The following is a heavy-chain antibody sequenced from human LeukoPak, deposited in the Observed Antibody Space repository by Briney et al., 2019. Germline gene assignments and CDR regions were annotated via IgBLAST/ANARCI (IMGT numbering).Heavy chain of an antibody. V-gene: IGHV1-18*01. Sequence: ASVKVSCKASGYTFSKFGVAWVRQAPGQGLEWMGWISAYSGITNYAQKFQGRVTVTTDTSTSTAYMELRSLRSDGTAVYYCARGLSYSYGSNSYYYMDVWGKGTTVTISS. CDR2: ISAYSGIT. J-gene: IGHJ6*03. CDR1: GYTFSKFG. CDR3: ARGLSYSYGSNSYYYMDV. D-gene: IGHD5-18*01.